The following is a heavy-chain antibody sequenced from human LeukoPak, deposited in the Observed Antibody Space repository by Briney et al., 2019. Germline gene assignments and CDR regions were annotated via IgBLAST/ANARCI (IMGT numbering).Heavy chain of an antibody. CDR2: ISSSSSYI. CDR1: GFTFSSYS. Sequence: GGSLRLPCAASGFTFSSYSMNWVRQAPGKGLEWVSSISSSSSYIYYADSVKGRFTISRDNAKNSLYLQMNSLRAEDTAVYYCARDRNRFGELSVDYWGQGTLVTVSS. J-gene: IGHJ4*02. V-gene: IGHV3-21*01. CDR3: ARDRNRFGELSVDY. D-gene: IGHD3-10*01.